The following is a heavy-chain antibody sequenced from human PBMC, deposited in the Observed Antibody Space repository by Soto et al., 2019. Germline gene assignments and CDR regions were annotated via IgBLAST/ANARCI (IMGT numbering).Heavy chain of an antibody. V-gene: IGHV1-3*01. Sequence: ASVKVPCKDSEYTFTSYAIHWLRQAPGQSLEWMGWINAGNGNTKYSQKFQGRVTITRDTFASTAYMELSSLRSEDTAVYYCATRGRSLGYYYGMDVWGQGTTVNLSS. CDR3: ATRGRSLGYYYGMDV. J-gene: IGHJ6*02. CDR2: INAGNGNT. D-gene: IGHD3-10*01. CDR1: EYTFTSYA.